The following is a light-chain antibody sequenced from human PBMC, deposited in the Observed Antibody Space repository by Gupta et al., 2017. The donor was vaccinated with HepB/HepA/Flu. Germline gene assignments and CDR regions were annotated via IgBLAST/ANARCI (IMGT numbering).Light chain of an antibody. V-gene: IGLV1-47*01. CDR1: TSNIGSNY. CDR2: RNN. CDR3: AAWDDSLSGRV. Sequence: QSVLTQPTSASGTPGQRVTISCSGSTSNIGSNYVYWYQQLPGTAPKLLISRNNQRPSGVPDRFSGSKSGTSASLAISGLRSEDEADYYCAAWDDSLSGRVFGGGTKLTVL. J-gene: IGLJ3*02.